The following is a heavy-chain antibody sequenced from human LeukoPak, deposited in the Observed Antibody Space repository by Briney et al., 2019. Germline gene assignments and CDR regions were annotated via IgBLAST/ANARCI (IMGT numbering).Heavy chain of an antibody. Sequence: GGSLRLSCAGSGSPFSSYEMNWLRQAPGKGLEWVSHIDSSGITIYYGDSVKGRFTISRDNAKNSIYLQMDSLRVEDTAIYYCARDSVGGLLDYWGQGTPVTVSS. D-gene: IGHD4-23*01. CDR3: ARDSVGGLLDY. CDR2: IDSSGITI. J-gene: IGHJ4*02. V-gene: IGHV3-48*03. CDR1: GSPFSSYE.